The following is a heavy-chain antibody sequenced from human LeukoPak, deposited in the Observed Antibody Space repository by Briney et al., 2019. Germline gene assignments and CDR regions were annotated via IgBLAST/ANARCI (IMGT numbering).Heavy chain of an antibody. J-gene: IGHJ6*02. D-gene: IGHD5/OR15-5a*01. V-gene: IGHV3-21*01. CDR1: GFTFSSYS. Sequence: GGSLRLSCAASGFTFSSYSMNSVRQAPGKGLEWVSSISSSSSYIYYADSVKGRFTISRDNAKDSLYLQMNSLRAEDTAVYYCARDLLFDYYGMDVWGQGTTVSVSS. CDR3: ARDLLFDYYGMDV. CDR2: ISSSSSYI.